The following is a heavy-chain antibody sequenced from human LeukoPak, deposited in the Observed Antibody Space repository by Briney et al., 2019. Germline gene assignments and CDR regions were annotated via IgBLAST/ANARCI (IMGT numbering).Heavy chain of an antibody. CDR3: ARVRITIFGVANWFDP. Sequence: PSETLSLTCTVSGGSISSGSYYWSWIRQPAGKGLEWIGRIYTSGSTNYSPSLKSRVTISVDTSKNQFSLKLSSVTAADTAVYYCARVRITIFGVANWFDPWGQGTLVTVSS. D-gene: IGHD3-3*01. V-gene: IGHV4-61*02. CDR1: GGSISSGSYY. J-gene: IGHJ5*02. CDR2: IYTSGST.